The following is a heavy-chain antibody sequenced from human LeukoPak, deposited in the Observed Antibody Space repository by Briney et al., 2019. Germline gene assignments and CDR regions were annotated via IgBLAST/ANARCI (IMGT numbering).Heavy chain of an antibody. V-gene: IGHV3-48*02. D-gene: IGHD4-23*01. Sequence: GGSLRLSCAASEFTFSTYNMNWVRQAPGKGLEWVSYISTGSSTTYYADSVKGRFTISRDNVENSLYLQMNSLRDEDTAVYYCARVAAGYSVNYFDYWGQGTLVTVSS. CDR3: ARVAAGYSVNYFDY. CDR1: EFTFSTYN. J-gene: IGHJ4*02. CDR2: ISTGSSTT.